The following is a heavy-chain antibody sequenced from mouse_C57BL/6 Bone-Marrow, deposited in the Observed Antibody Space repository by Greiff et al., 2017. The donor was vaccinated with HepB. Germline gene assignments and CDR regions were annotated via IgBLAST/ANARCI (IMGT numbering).Heavy chain of an antibody. J-gene: IGHJ3*01. Sequence: EVQLVESGGGLVQPGWSLTLSCASSVFTFSDYYMYFFRQTPEKRLEWVAYISNGCGSTYYPDTVKGRFTISRDNAKNTLYLQMSRLKSEDTAMYYCAREAYYAFAYWGQGTLVTVSA. CDR2: ISNGCGST. CDR1: VFTFSDYY. D-gene: IGHD1-1*02. V-gene: IGHV5-12*01. CDR3: AREAYYAFAY.